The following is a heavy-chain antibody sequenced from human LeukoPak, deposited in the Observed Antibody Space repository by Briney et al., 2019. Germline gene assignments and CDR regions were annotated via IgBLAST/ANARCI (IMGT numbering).Heavy chain of an antibody. Sequence: GGSLRLSCAASGLTFSSYSMNWVRQAPGKGLEWVSSISSSSSYIYYADSVKGRFTISRDNAKNSLYLQMNSLRAEDTAVYYCARGIGLIGLELADYWGQGTLVTVSS. J-gene: IGHJ4*02. D-gene: IGHD1-7*01. CDR2: ISSSSSYI. CDR1: GLTFSSYS. CDR3: ARGIGLIGLELADY. V-gene: IGHV3-21*01.